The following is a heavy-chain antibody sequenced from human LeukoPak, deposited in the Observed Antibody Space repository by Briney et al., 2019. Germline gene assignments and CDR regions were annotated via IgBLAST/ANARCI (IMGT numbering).Heavy chain of an antibody. D-gene: IGHD2-2*02. J-gene: IGHJ4*02. V-gene: IGHV4-4*02. CDR3: ASSREVNVVVPPATPVPDLDY. CDR2: INHSGSS. Sequence: PSETLSLTCGVSGGSISSTNWWSWVRQPPGQGLEWIGEINHSGSSNYNPSLKSRVTISVDTSKNQFSLKLNSVTAADTAVYYCASSREVNVVVPPATPVPDLDYWGQGTLVTVSS. CDR1: GGSISSTNW.